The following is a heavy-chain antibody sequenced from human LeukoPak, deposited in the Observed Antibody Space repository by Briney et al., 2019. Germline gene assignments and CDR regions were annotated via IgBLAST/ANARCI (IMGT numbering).Heavy chain of an antibody. D-gene: IGHD3-10*01. Sequence: SQTLSLTCAISGDSVSGNSAAWNWIRLSPSRGLEWLGRTYYRSKWYNDYAVSVKSRITINPDTSKNQFSLHLNSVTPDDTALYYCARGGLVRGSLNSLTGFDFWGQGTMVTVSS. CDR2: TYYRSKWYN. CDR3: ARGGLVRGSLNSLTGFDF. V-gene: IGHV6-1*01. CDR1: GDSVSGNSAA. J-gene: IGHJ3*01.